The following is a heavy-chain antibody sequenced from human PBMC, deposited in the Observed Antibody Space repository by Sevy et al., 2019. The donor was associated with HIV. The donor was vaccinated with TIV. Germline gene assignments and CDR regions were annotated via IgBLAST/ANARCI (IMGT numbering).Heavy chain of an antibody. CDR2: IFGDGDIT. J-gene: IGHJ3*02. V-gene: IGHV3-23*01. D-gene: IGHD3-22*01. CDR1: GFTFSSYA. Sequence: GGSLRLSCAASGFTFSSYAMNWVRQAPGKGLEWVSSIFGDGDITYYADSVKGRFTISRDKSKNTLYLQMHSLSAEDTAVYYCAGGRDDSCGSFDAVDIWGQGTMFTVSS. CDR3: AGGRDDSCGSFDAVDI.